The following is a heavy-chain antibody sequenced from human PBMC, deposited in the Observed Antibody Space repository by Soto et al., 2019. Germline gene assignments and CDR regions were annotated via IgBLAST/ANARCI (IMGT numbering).Heavy chain of an antibody. J-gene: IGHJ3*02. CDR3: AHRALGTVSDAFDI. CDR1: GFSLSTSGVG. V-gene: IGHV2-5*01. Sequence: SGPTLGNPTQTLTLTCTFSGFSLSTSGVGVGWIRQPPGKALEWLALIFWNDDKRYSPSLKSRLTITKDTSKNQVVLTMTNMDPVDTATYSCAHRALGTVSDAFDIWGQGTMVTVSS. D-gene: IGHD2-21*02. CDR2: IFWNDDK.